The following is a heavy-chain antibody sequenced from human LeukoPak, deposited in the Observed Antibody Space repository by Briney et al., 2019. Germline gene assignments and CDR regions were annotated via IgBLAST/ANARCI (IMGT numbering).Heavy chain of an antibody. CDR3: AREGPYYYGMDV. J-gene: IGHJ6*02. Sequence: GGSLRLSCAASGFTFSSYEMNWVRQAPGKGLEGVSYISSSGSTIYYADSVKGRFTISRDNAKNSLYLQMNSLRAEDTAVYYCAREGPYYYGMDVWGQGTTVTVSS. CDR1: GFTFSSYE. CDR2: ISSSGSTI. V-gene: IGHV3-48*03.